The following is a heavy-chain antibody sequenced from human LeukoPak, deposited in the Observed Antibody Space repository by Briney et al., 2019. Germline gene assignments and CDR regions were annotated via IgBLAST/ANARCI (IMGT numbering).Heavy chain of an antibody. Sequence: ASVKVSCKASGYTFTGYYMHWVRQAPGQGLEWMGRINPNSGGTNYAQKFQGRVTMTRDTSISTAYMELSILRSDDTAVYYCARVSVATSPFDYWGQGTLVTVSS. J-gene: IGHJ4*02. CDR2: INPNSGGT. D-gene: IGHD5-12*01. V-gene: IGHV1-2*06. CDR1: GYTFTGYY. CDR3: ARVSVATSPFDY.